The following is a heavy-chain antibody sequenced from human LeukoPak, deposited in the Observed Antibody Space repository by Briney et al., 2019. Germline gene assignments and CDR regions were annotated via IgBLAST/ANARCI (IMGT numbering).Heavy chain of an antibody. CDR2: ISPDGNAK. J-gene: IGHJ5*02. CDR1: GFTFSGKW. Sequence: TGGSLRLSCAACGFTFSGKWMSWVRQAPGKGLEWVANISPDGNAKFHVDFVKRRFSISRDNARNSLYLQMSSLRAEDTAVYYCARGSSYDYGIPWGQGTLVTVSS. V-gene: IGHV3-7*01. CDR3: ARGSSYDYGIP. D-gene: IGHD4-17*01.